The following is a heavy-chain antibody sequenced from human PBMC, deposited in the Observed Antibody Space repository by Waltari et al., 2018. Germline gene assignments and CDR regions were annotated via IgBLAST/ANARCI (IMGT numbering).Heavy chain of an antibody. Sequence: DVQLVETGGGLIQPGGSLRLSCSVSGFTVSDTYMTWVRQAPAKGLELVSDIYSGGNTYYAASVTGRFTISRDNINNILFLQMNNLSAEDMATYYCARIIRDGPSGFYGIAAFDLWGQGTMVTVSS. J-gene: IGHJ3*01. V-gene: IGHV3-53*02. CDR2: IYSGGNT. CDR1: GFTVSDTY. D-gene: IGHD3-22*01. CDR3: ARIIRDGPSGFYGIAAFDL.